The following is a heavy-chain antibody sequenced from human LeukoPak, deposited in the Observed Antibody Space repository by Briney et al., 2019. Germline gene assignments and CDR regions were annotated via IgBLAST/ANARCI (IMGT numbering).Heavy chain of an antibody. Sequence: GDSVTLSCSASGFTFNSYALIWLHPAPRREREGVAKKTQDGSEQYFVRPVKGRCTVSRDNAQNSLDLQMNSLRAEDTRIYYCARKWSSSWSSFDYWGQGTLVTVSS. CDR1: GFTFNSYA. D-gene: IGHD6-13*01. CDR3: ARKWSSSWSSFDY. J-gene: IGHJ4*02. CDR2: KTQDGSEQ. V-gene: IGHV3-7*03.